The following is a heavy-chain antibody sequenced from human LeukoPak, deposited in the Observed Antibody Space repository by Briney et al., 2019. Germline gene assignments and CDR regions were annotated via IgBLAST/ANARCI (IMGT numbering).Heavy chain of an antibody. CDR1: GGSFSGYY. Sequence: SETLSLTCAVYGGSFSGYYWSWIRQPPGKGLEWIGEINHSGSTNYNPSLKSRITISVDTSKNQFSLKLSSVSAADTAVYYCARLFDYWGQGTLVTVSS. CDR2: INHSGST. V-gene: IGHV4-34*01. J-gene: IGHJ4*02. CDR3: ARLFDY.